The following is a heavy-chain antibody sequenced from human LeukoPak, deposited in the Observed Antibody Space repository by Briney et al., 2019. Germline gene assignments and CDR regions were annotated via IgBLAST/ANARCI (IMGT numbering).Heavy chain of an antibody. J-gene: IGHJ4*02. D-gene: IGHD2-21*01. V-gene: IGHV3-15*01. CDR2: IKSKTDGGTT. CDR3: AKVQRPRVMFTDPFDY. CDR1: GFTFSNAW. Sequence: GGSLRLSCAASGFTFSNAWMSWVRQAPGKGLEWVGRIKSKTDGGTTDYAAPVKGRFTISRDNSKNTLYLQMNSLRAEDTGVYYCAKVQRPRVMFTDPFDYWGLGTLVTVSS.